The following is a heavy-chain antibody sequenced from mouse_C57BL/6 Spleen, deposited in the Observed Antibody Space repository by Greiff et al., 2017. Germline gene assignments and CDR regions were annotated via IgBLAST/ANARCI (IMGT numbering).Heavy chain of an antibody. CDR2: INPYNGGT. V-gene: IGHV1-19*01. CDR3: ARWGDGSSYGWFAY. CDR1: GYTFTDYY. D-gene: IGHD1-1*01. J-gene: IGHJ3*01. Sequence: EVQLQQSGPVLVKPGASVKMSCKASGYTFTDYYMNWVKQSHGKSLEWIGVINPYNGGTSYNQKFKGKATLTVDKSSSTAYMELNSLTSEDSAVYYCARWGDGSSYGWFAYWGQGTLVTVSA.